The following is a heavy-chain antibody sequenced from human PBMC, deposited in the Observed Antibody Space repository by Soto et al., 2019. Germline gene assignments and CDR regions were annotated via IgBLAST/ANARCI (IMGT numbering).Heavy chain of an antibody. V-gene: IGHV4-34*01. CDR1: GKSLSGYY. J-gene: IGHJ4*02. CDR3: ARHHVRGRTIAGAAEF. CDR2: INHSGNT. D-gene: IGHD1-26*01. Sequence: QVQLQQWGAELLKPSETLCLTCAVYGKSLSGYYWSWIRQPPGKALEWIGEINHSGNTNYNPSLKSRVTISVDTSKNQLFLNLSSLTAADTAMYYCARHHVRGRTIAGAAEFWGQGTLVTVSS.